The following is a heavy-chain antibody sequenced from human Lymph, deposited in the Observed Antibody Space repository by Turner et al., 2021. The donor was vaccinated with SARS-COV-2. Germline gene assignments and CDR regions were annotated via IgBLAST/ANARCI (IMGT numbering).Heavy chain of an antibody. CDR3: AKDRFTLSSGWEDY. D-gene: IGHD6-19*01. Sequence: DVRLLEAGGGLVQPGGSLTLTCSASGFTFISYAMSWVRQAPGKGMEWVSGIRGSGGTTHYADSVKGRFTISRDNSKNTLYLQMNSLRAEDTAVYYCAKDRFTLSSGWEDYWGQGTLVTVSS. V-gene: IGHV3-23*01. J-gene: IGHJ4*02. CDR1: GFTFISYA. CDR2: IRGSGGTT.